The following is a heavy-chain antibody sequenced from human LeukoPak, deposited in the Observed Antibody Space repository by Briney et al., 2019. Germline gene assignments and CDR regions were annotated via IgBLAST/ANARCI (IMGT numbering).Heavy chain of an antibody. D-gene: IGHD5-18*01. CDR1: GFTFSDYY. J-gene: IGHJ4*02. Sequence: GGSLRLSCAASGFTFSDYYMSWIRQAPGKGVEWVSYISSSGSTIYYADSVKGRFTISRDNAKNSLYLQMNSLRAEDTAVYYCAKDDRIQTRRYSYNYWGQGTLVTVSS. CDR3: AKDDRIQTRRYSYNY. CDR2: ISSSGSTI. V-gene: IGHV3-11*01.